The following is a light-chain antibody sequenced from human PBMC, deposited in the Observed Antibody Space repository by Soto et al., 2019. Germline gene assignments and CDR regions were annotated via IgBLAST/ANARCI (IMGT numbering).Light chain of an antibody. CDR1: SSDVGGYKY. Sequence: QSVLTQPASVSGSPGQSITISCTGTSSDVGGYKYVSWYQQHPGKAPKLLIYEVSNRPSGVSNRFSGSKSGNTASLTISGLQAEDEADYYCSSYTGSSIYVFGTGTKVTVL. CDR2: EVS. J-gene: IGLJ1*01. CDR3: SSYTGSSIYV. V-gene: IGLV2-14*01.